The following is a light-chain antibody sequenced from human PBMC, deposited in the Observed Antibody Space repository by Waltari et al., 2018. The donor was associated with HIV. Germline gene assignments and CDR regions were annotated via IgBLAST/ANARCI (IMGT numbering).Light chain of an antibody. V-gene: IGLV3-21*02. CDR2: DDS. CDR3: QVWDSTSDLRVV. Sequence: SYVLTQPPSVSVAPGQTARITCGGNNIGTKSVHWYQQKPGQAPVLVVYDDSDRRAERVAGSISGNTATLTISTVEAGDEADYYCQVWDSTSDLRVVFGGGTELTVL. J-gene: IGLJ2*01. CDR1: NIGTKS.